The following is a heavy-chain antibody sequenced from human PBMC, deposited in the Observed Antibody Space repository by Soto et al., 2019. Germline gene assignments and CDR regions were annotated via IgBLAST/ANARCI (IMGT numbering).Heavy chain of an antibody. CDR1: GGSISSSSYY. Sequence: SETLSLTCTVSGGSISSSSYYWGWIRQPPGKGLEWIGSIYYSGSTYYNPSLKSRVTISVDTSKNQFSLKLSSVTAADTAVYYCARHYYDSSGYYLGNWFDPWGQGTLVTVLL. CDR2: IYYSGST. J-gene: IGHJ5*02. CDR3: ARHYYDSSGYYLGNWFDP. V-gene: IGHV4-39*01. D-gene: IGHD3-22*01.